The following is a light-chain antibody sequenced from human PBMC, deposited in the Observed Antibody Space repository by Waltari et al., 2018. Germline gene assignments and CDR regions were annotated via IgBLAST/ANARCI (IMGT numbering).Light chain of an antibody. J-gene: IGLJ3*02. CDR1: KLGNKY. V-gene: IGLV3-1*01. CDR3: QAWDSSTVV. CDR2: QDT. Sequence: SYDLSQPPSLSVSPGQTVTVTCSGEKLGNKYVSWYQQRPGQSPILVLYQDTRRPSGIPVRFSGSNSGNTATLTISGTQAMDEADYYCQAWDSSTVVFGGGTKLTVL.